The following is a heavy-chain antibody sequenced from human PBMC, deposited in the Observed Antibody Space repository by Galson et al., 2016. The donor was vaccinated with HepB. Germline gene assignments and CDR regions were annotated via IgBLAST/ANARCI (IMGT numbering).Heavy chain of an antibody. CDR1: GYTFTRSA. CDR2: ISVYNGNK. V-gene: IGHV1-18*04. CDR3: ARDPRAYGSGRSTWFDP. J-gene: IGHJ5*02. Sequence: SVKVSCKASGYTFTRSAISWVRQAPGQGLEWVGWISVYNGNKNYAQKFQGRVAMTTDTSTSTAYMELRSLRSDDTALYFCARDPRAYGSGRSTWFDPWGQGTLVTVSS. D-gene: IGHD3-10*01.